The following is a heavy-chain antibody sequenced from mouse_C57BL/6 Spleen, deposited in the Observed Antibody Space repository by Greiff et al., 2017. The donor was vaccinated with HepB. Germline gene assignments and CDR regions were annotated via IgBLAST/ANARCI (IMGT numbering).Heavy chain of an antibody. V-gene: IGHV5-12*01. J-gene: IGHJ4*01. Sequence: EVKLVESGGGLVQPGGSLKLSCAASGFTFSDYYMYWVRQTPEKRLEWVAYISNGGGSTYYPDTVKGRFTISRDNAKNTLYLQMSRLKSEDTAMYYCARRGVMDYWGQGTSVTVSS. CDR3: ARRGVMDY. CDR1: GFTFSDYY. CDR2: ISNGGGST.